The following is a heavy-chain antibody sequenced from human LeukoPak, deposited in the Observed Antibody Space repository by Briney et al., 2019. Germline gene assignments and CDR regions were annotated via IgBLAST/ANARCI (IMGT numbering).Heavy chain of an antibody. Sequence: SETLSLTCTVSGGPISSYYWSWTRQPPGKGLEYIGYIYYSGITNYNPSLKSRVTISGDLSKNQFSLKLYSVTAADTAVYYCAASTTIFGVVLHYWGQGTLVTVSS. CDR2: IYYSGIT. CDR3: AASTTIFGVVLHY. J-gene: IGHJ4*02. CDR1: GGPISSYY. D-gene: IGHD3-3*01. V-gene: IGHV4-59*01.